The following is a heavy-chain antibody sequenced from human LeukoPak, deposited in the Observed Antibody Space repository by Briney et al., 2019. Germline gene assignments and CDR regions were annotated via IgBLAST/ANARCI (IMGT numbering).Heavy chain of an antibody. CDR2: ISGSGGST. Sequence: GGSLRLSCAASGFTFSSYGMSWVRQAPGKGLEWVSAISGSGGSTYYADSVKGRFTISRDNAKNSLYLQMNSLRAEDTAVYYCARGLLWSFDYWGQGTLVTVSS. D-gene: IGHD3-10*01. CDR1: GFTFSSYG. CDR3: ARGLLWSFDY. J-gene: IGHJ4*02. V-gene: IGHV3-23*01.